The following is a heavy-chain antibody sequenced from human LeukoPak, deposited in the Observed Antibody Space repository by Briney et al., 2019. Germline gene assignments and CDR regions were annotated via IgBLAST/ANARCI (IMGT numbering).Heavy chain of an antibody. J-gene: IGHJ4*02. V-gene: IGHV3-21*06. CDR1: GFTFSIYS. CDR3: ARDPDRRSPEYYFDY. D-gene: IGHD1-14*01. CDR2: ISSTSSYI. Sequence: TGGSLRLSCAASGFTFSIYSVTWVRQAPGKGLEWVASISSTSSYIYYADSVRGRFTTSRDNAQYLAYLQMNSLRAEDTAVYYCARDPDRRSPEYYFDYWGQGTLVTVSS.